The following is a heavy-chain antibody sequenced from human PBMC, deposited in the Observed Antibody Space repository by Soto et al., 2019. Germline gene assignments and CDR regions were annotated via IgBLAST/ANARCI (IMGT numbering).Heavy chain of an antibody. J-gene: IGHJ4*02. Sequence: PSETLSLTCAVYGGSFSGYYCSWIRQPPGKGLEWIGEINHSGSTNYNPSLKSRVTISVDTSKNQFSLKLSSVTAADTAVYYCARAHYDFWSGYYGIYYFDYWGQGTLVTVSS. CDR1: GGSFSGYY. CDR2: INHSGST. CDR3: ARAHYDFWSGYYGIYYFDY. V-gene: IGHV4-34*01. D-gene: IGHD3-3*01.